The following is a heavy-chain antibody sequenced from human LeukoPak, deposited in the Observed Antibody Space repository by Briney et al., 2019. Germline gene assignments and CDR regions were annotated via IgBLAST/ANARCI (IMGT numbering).Heavy chain of an antibody. CDR3: ARAPYYDILTGYPDY. CDR2: ISAYNGNT. CDR1: GYTFTSYG. D-gene: IGHD3-9*01. J-gene: IGHJ4*02. Sequence: ASVKVSCKASGYTFTSYGISWVRQAPGQGPEWMGWISAYNGNTNYAQKLQGRVTMTTDTSTSTAYMELRSLRSDDTAVYYCARAPYYDILTGYPDYWGQGTLVTVSS. V-gene: IGHV1-18*01.